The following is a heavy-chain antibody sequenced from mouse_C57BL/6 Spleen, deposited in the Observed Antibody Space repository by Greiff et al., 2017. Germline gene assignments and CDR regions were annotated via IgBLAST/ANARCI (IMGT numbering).Heavy chain of an antibody. CDR2: IDPSDSYT. J-gene: IGHJ1*03. D-gene: IGHD1-1*01. Sequence: QVQLQQPGAELVMPGASVKLSCKASGYTFTSYWMHWVKQRPGQGLEWIGEIDPSDSYTNYNQKFKGKSTLTVDKSSSTAYMQLSSLTSEDSAVYYCARSPYYYGSSHWYCDVWGTGTTVTVSA. CDR3: ARSPYYYGSSHWYCDV. V-gene: IGHV1-69*01. CDR1: GYTFTSYW.